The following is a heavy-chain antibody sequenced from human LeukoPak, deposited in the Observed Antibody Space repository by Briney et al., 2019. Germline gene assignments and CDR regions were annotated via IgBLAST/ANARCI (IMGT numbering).Heavy chain of an antibody. CDR2: INHSGST. V-gene: IGHV4-34*01. CDR1: GGSFSGYY. D-gene: IGHD6-25*01. Sequence: SETLSLTCAVYGGSFSGYYWKWIRQPPGKGLEWIGEINHSGSTNYNPSLKSRVTISVDTSKNQFSLKLSSVTAADTAVYYCARLRGSGKVNPIDYWGQGTLVTVSS. CDR3: ARLRGSGKVNPIDY. J-gene: IGHJ4*02.